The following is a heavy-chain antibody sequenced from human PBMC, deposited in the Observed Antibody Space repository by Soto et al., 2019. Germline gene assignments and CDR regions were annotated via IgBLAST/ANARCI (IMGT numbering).Heavy chain of an antibody. Sequence: PSETLSLTCTVSGGSISSSSYYWCWIRQPPGKGLEWIGSIYYSGSTYYNPSLKSRVTISVDTSKNQFSLKLSSVTAADTAVYYCASSTYYDFWSGKYYFDYWGQGTLVTVSS. CDR3: ASSTYYDFWSGKYYFDY. CDR2: IYYSGST. V-gene: IGHV4-39*01. CDR1: GGSISSSSYY. J-gene: IGHJ4*02. D-gene: IGHD3-3*01.